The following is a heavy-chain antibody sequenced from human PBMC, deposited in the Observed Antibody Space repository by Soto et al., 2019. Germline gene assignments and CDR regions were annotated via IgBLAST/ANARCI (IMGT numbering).Heavy chain of an antibody. Sequence: PSETLSLTCTVSGGSISSTFYYWVWIRQPPGKGLEWIGSIYYSGSTNYNPSLKSQVTISVDTSKNQFSLKLSSVTAADTAVYYCARGATGRLRFLEWLLYRQGGWFDPWGQGTLVTVSS. CDR1: GGSISSTFYY. CDR3: ARGATGRLRFLEWLLYRQGGWFDP. V-gene: IGHV4-61*05. CDR2: IYYSGST. J-gene: IGHJ5*02. D-gene: IGHD3-3*01.